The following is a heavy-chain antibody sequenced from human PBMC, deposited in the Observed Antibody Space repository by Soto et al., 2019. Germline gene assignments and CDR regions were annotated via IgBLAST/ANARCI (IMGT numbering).Heavy chain of an antibody. D-gene: IGHD4-17*01. CDR3: ARGDHYGGD. CDR1: GASIKNYY. V-gene: IGHV4-59*01. Sequence: SETLSLTCTVSGASIKNYYWTWIRQPPGKGLEWIGYISYSGSINYNPSLKSRVTLSVDASKNQFSLKLTSVTAADTAIYYCARGDHYGGDWGQGTLVTVSS. J-gene: IGHJ4*02. CDR2: ISYSGSI.